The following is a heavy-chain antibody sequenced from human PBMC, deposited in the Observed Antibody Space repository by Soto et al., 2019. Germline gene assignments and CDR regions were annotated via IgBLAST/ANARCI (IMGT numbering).Heavy chain of an antibody. CDR2: IVVGSGNT. CDR1: GFTFTSSA. D-gene: IGHD3-16*01. J-gene: IGHJ6*02. V-gene: IGHV1-58*01. CDR3: AADRPTYYDYVWGRDYYGMDV. Sequence: GASVKLSCKASGFTFTSSAVQWVRQARGQRLEWIGWIVVGSGNTNYAQKFQERVTITRDMSTSTAYMELSSLRSEDTAVYYCAADRPTYYDYVWGRDYYGMDVWGQGTTVTVSS.